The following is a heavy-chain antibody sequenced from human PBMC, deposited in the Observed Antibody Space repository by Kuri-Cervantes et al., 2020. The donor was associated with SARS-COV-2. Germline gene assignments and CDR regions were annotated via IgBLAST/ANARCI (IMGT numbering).Heavy chain of an antibody. D-gene: IGHD3-9*01. CDR3: ARDMQILTGHYYLNFDY. CDR2: IKHDGGEE. CDR1: GFTFSSYW. V-gene: IGHV3-7*05. Sequence: GESLKISCAVSGFTFSSYWMSWVRQAPGKGLEWVADIKHDGGEEYYVDSVKGRFTISRDNAKNSLYLQMHSLRAEDTAVYYCARDMQILTGHYYLNFDYWGQGTLVTV. J-gene: IGHJ4*02.